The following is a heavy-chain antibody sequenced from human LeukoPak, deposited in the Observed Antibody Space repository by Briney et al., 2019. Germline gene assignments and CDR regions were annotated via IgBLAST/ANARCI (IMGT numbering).Heavy chain of an antibody. CDR3: ARPRDSAYCDY. J-gene: IGHJ4*02. D-gene: IGHD3-22*01. CDR2: IYPGNSDT. V-gene: IGHV5-51*01. Sequence: GESLKISCKGSGYTFTSYWIGWVRQMPGKGLEWMGIIYPGNSDTRYSPSFQAQVTISADKSISTAYLQWSSLKASDTAMYYCARPRDSAYCDYWGQGTLVTVSS. CDR1: GYTFTSYW.